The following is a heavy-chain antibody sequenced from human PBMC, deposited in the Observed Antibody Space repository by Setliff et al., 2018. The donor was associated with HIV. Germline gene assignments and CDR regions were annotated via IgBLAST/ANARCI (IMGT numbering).Heavy chain of an antibody. D-gene: IGHD3-16*01. V-gene: IGHV3-23*01. J-gene: IGHJ5*02. CDR3: AKDYTPTFWEYNWFDV. Sequence: GGSLRLSCAASGFTFNTYAMSWVRQAPGKGLEWVSVISGSGGSTFYADSVKGRFTISRDNSKNTLYLLMNGLRVEDTAVYYCAKDYTPTFWEYNWFDVWGQGTQVTVSS. CDR1: GFTFNTYA. CDR2: ISGSGGST.